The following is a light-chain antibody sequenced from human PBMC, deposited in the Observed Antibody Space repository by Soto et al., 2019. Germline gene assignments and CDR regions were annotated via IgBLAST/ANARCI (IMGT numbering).Light chain of an antibody. J-gene: IGKJ1*01. CDR1: QSISRW. CDR3: QQYNRYET. CDR2: DVS. V-gene: IGKV1-5*01. Sequence: IQMTPSTSTLSASVRDIVTITCLAIQSISRWLDWYQQKAGKAPKLLIHDVSSLESGIPSRFSGSGSGTEFTLTISSLQPDDFATYYCQQYNRYETLGQGTKVDIK.